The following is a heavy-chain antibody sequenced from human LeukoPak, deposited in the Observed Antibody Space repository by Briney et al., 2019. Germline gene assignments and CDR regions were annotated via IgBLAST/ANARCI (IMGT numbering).Heavy chain of an antibody. V-gene: IGHV3-20*04. Sequence: PGGSLRLSCAASGFTFDDYGMSWVRQAPGKGLEWVSGINWNGGSTGYADSVKGRFTISRDNAKSSLYLQMNSLRAEDTALYYCARAPLYNWNYGGFGDYWGQGTLVTVST. CDR2: INWNGGST. J-gene: IGHJ4*02. CDR1: GFTFDDYG. D-gene: IGHD1-7*01. CDR3: ARAPLYNWNYGGFGDY.